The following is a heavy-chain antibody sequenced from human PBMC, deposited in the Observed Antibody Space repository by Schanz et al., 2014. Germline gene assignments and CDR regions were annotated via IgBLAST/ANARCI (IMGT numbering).Heavy chain of an antibody. CDR2: IVPVLNIA. D-gene: IGHD4-17*01. V-gene: IGHV1-69*02. J-gene: IGHJ4*02. Sequence: QVHLVQSGAEVKKPGSSVKVSCKASGGTFSSDTFSWVRQAPGQGLEWMGRIVPVLNIATYAQRFQGRVSITADTSTNTAYMELSSLRSEDTAVYYCARGYGDSPTDFWGQGILVPVSA. CDR1: GGTFSSDT. CDR3: ARGYGDSPTDF.